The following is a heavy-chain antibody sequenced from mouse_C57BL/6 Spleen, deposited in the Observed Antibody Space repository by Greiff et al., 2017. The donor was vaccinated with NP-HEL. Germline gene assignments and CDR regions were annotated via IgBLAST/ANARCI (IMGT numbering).Heavy chain of an antibody. Sequence: VQLKESGGDLVKPGGSLKLSCAASGFTFSSYGMSWVRQTPDKRLEWVATISRGGSYTYYPDSVKGRFTISRDNAKNTLYLQLSSLKSEDTAMYYCARHDYSNYLFAYWGQGTLVTVSA. J-gene: IGHJ3*01. CDR1: GFTFSSYG. D-gene: IGHD2-5*01. CDR3: ARHDYSNYLFAY. V-gene: IGHV5-6*01. CDR2: ISRGGSYT.